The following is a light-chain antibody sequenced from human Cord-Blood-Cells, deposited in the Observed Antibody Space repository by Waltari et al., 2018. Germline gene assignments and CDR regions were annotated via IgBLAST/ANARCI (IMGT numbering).Light chain of an antibody. J-gene: IGKJ3*01. CDR2: WAS. CDR3: QQYYSTPF. Sequence: DIVMTQSPDSLAVSLGERATINCKSSQSVLYSSNNKNYLAWYQQKPGQPPKLLIYWASTRESGVPDRFSGSGSGTDFTLTISSLQAEDVAVYYCQQYYSTPFFGPGTEVDIK. CDR1: QSVLYSSNNKNY. V-gene: IGKV4-1*01.